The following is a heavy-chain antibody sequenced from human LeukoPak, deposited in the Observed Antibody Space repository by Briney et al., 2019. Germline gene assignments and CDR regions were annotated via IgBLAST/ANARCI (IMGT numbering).Heavy chain of an antibody. J-gene: IGHJ5*02. Sequence: ASVKVSCKASGGTFSSYAISWVRQAPGQGLEWMGGIIPIFGTANYAQKFQGRVTITADESTSTAYMELSSLRSEDTAVYYCATNTLFGVAGSNWFDPWGQGTLVTVSS. CDR3: ATNTLFGVAGSNWFDP. V-gene: IGHV1-69*01. CDR2: IIPIFGTA. D-gene: IGHD3-3*01. CDR1: GGTFSSYA.